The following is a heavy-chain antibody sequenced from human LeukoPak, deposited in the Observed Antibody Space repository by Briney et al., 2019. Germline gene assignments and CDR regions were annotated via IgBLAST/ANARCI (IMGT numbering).Heavy chain of an antibody. V-gene: IGHV3-30*02. J-gene: IGHJ1*01. CDR1: GLTFSSFG. CDR2: IRYDGSNK. D-gene: IGHD6-19*01. CDR3: AKGQTLRKAGEYCQQ. Sequence: GGSLTLSCALAGLTFSSFGMHWVSPAPGRGLEWVAFIRYDGSNKYYADSVKGRFHISRDNSKNTLYLQMNSLRPEDTAVYYCAKGQTLRKAGEYCQQWAQSPLVRVPS.